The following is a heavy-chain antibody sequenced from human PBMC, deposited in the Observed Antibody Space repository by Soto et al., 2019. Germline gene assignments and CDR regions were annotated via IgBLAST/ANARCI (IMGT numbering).Heavy chain of an antibody. V-gene: IGHV3-33*01. D-gene: IGHD3-16*01. CDR3: ARDHNRVGGYNWFDA. Sequence: QVQLVESGGGVVQPGKYLRLSCVASGFTFTEHGMHWVRQAPGKGLEWVAVIFDDGINKYYADSVKGRFTMSRDTSKSTLYLQMNSLRAEDTAVYYCARDHNRVGGYNWFDAWGQGTLVTVSS. J-gene: IGHJ5*02. CDR1: GFTFTEHG. CDR2: IFDDGINK.